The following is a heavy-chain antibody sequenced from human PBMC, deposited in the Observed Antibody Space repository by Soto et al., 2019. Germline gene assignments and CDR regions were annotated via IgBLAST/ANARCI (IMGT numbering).Heavy chain of an antibody. D-gene: IGHD1-20*01. V-gene: IGHV4-34*01. J-gene: IGHJ6*02. CDR1: GGSFSGYY. CDR2: INHSGST. CDR3: ARVGFNWNDDYYGMDV. Sequence: QVQLQQWGAGLLKPSETLSLTCAVYGGSFSGYYWSWIRQPPGKGLEWIGEINHSGSTNYNPSLKSRLTISVDTSKNQFSLKLSSVTAADTAVYYCARVGFNWNDDYYGMDVWGQGTTVTVSS.